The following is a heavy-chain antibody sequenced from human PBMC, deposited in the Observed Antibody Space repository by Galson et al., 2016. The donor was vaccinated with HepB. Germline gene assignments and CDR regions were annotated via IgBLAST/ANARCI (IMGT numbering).Heavy chain of an antibody. D-gene: IGHD1-1*01. CDR2: IYYSRTT. CDR1: GGSISSGGYS. CDR3: ARLTSTGTFDAFDV. V-gene: IGHV4-31*11. Sequence: TLSLTCDVSGGSISSGGYSWSWIRQLPGNGLEWIGYIYYSRTTYYNPSLRSRLSISADTSKNQFSLELSSVTAADTAVDFCARLTSTGTFDAFDVWGQGTMVTVSS. J-gene: IGHJ3*01.